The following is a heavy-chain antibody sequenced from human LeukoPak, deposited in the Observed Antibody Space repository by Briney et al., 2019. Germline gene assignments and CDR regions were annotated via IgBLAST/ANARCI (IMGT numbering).Heavy chain of an antibody. CDR1: GGSISRSSYY. J-gene: IGHJ5*02. D-gene: IGHD6-13*01. CDR2: IYYSGST. V-gene: IGHV4-39*01. CDR3: ARHVMAAAGPIRS. Sequence: SETPSLTCTVSGGSISRSSYYWGWIRQPPGKGLEWIGSIYYSGSTYYNPSLKSRVTISVDTSKNQFSLRLSSVTAADSAMYYCARHVMAAAGPIRSWGQGTLVTVSS.